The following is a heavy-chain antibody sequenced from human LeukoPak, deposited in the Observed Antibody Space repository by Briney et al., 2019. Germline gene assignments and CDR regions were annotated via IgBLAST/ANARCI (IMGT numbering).Heavy chain of an antibody. CDR3: AKDSQIVD. Sequence: PGGSLRLSCTASGFTFSSYGMHWVRQAPGKGLEWVAVISYDGSNKYYADSVKGRFTISRDNSKNTLYLQMNSLRAEDTAVYYCAKDSQIVDWGQGTLVTVSS. CDR2: ISYDGSNK. J-gene: IGHJ4*02. CDR1: GFTFSSYG. V-gene: IGHV3-30*18. D-gene: IGHD1-26*01.